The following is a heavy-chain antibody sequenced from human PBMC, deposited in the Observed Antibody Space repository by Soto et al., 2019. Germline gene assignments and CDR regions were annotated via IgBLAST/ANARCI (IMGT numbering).Heavy chain of an antibody. D-gene: IGHD3-3*01. J-gene: IGHJ4*02. CDR1: GYTFTSYG. V-gene: IGHV1-18*01. CDR3: ARTPDTLRFLEWFPLDY. CDR2: ISAYNGNT. Sequence: QVQLVQSGAEVKKPGASVKVSCKASGYTFTSYGISWVRQAPGQELEWMGWISAYNGNTNYAQKLQGRVTMTTDTATSTAYMEPRSLRSDDTAVYYCARTPDTLRFLEWFPLDYWGQGTLVTVSS.